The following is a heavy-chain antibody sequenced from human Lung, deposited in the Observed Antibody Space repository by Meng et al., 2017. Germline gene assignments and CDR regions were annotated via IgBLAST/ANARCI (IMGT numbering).Heavy chain of an antibody. CDR1: GGSFSDYY. V-gene: IGHV4-34*01. D-gene: IGHD4-11*01. Sequence: LRHWGAGPLKPSERLSLTCVVSGGSFSDYYWSWIRQPPGKGLEWIGEINHSGSTNYNPSLESRATISVDTSQNNLSLKLSSVTAADSAVYYCARGPTTMAHDFDYWGQGTLVTVPS. CDR3: ARGPTTMAHDFDY. CDR2: INHSGST. J-gene: IGHJ4*02.